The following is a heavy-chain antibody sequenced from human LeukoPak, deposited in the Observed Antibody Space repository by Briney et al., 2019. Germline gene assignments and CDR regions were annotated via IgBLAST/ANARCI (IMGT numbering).Heavy chain of an antibody. CDR3: ARRPPYYCSSTSCYDGAFDI. V-gene: IGHV4-34*01. D-gene: IGHD2-2*01. J-gene: IGHJ3*02. Sequence: SETLSLTCAVYGGSFSGYYWSWIRQPPGKGLEWIGEINHSGSTNYNPSLKSRVTISVDTSKNQFSLKLSSVTAADTAVYYCARRPPYYCSSTSCYDGAFDIWGQGTMVTVSS. CDR1: GGSFSGYY. CDR2: INHSGST.